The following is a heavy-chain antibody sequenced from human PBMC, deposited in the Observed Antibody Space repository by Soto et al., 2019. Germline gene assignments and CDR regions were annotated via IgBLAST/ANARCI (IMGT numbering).Heavy chain of an antibody. CDR1: GFTVSSNY. J-gene: IGHJ4*02. D-gene: IGHD2-21*02. V-gene: IGHV3-66*01. Sequence: EVQLVESGGDLVQPGGSLRLSCAASGFTVSSNYMSWVRQAPGKGLEWVSVIYSGGSTYYADSVKGRFTISRDDSKNTLYLQMNGLRAEDTAVYYCARASLIVVVTASHYYFDYWGQGTLVTVSS. CDR3: ARASLIVVVTASHYYFDY. CDR2: IYSGGST.